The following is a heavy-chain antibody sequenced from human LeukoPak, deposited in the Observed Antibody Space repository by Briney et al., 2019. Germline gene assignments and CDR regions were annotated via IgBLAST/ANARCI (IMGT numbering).Heavy chain of an antibody. CDR3: AKVRDNYGDYISDY. D-gene: IGHD4-17*01. CDR2: ISGSDGRT. V-gene: IGHV3-23*01. CDR1: GFTFSSYA. Sequence: PGGSLRLSCAASGFTFSSYAMSWVRQAPGKGLEWVSAISGSDGRTYYADSVKGRFTISRDNSKNTLYLQMNSLRAEDTAVYYCAKVRDNYGDYISDYWGQGTLVTVSS. J-gene: IGHJ4*02.